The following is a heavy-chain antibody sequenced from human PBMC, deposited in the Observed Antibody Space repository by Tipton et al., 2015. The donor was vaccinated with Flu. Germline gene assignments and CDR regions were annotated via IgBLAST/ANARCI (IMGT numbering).Heavy chain of an antibody. J-gene: IGHJ3*02. V-gene: IGHV1-2*06. Sequence: QVQLVQSGAEVKKPGASVKVSCKASGYTFTGYYMHWVRQAPGQGLEWMGRINPNSGGTNYAQKLQGRVTMTRDTSISTAYMELSRLRSYAPAVYYCARGSPVFAFDIWGQGTMVPVSS. D-gene: IGHD3-16*01. CDR2: INPNSGGT. CDR1: GYTFTGYY. CDR3: ARGSPVFAFDI.